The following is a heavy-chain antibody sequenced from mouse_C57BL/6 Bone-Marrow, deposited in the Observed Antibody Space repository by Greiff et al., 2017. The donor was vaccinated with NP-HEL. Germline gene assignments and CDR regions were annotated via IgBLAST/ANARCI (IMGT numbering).Heavy chain of an antibody. CDR2: ISYSGST. J-gene: IGHJ4*01. V-gene: IGHV3-1*01. CDR1: GYSITSGYD. D-gene: IGHD1-1*01. Sequence: EVQRVESGPGMVKPSQSLSLPCTVTGYSITSGYDWHWIRHFPGNKLEWMGYISYSGSTNYNPSLKSRISITHDTSKNHFFLKLNSVTTEDTATYYCARRGYYGHYAMDYWGQGTSVTVSS. CDR3: ARRGYYGHYAMDY.